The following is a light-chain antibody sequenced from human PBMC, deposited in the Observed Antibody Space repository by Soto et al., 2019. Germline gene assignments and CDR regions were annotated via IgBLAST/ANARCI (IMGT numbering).Light chain of an antibody. CDR1: QAISGH. J-gene: IGKJ5*01. V-gene: IGKV1D-16*01. Sequence: DIQMTQSPSSLSASVGDRVTITCRASQAISGHLAWYQQKPGKAPKSLIYAASNLQSGVPSRFSGSESGTNFTLTISSLQPEDFAPYYCQQYNLYPITFGQGTRLEI. CDR3: QQYNLYPIT. CDR2: AAS.